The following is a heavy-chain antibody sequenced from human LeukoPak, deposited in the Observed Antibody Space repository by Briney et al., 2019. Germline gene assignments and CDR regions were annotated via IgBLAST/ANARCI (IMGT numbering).Heavy chain of an antibody. CDR2: INPNSGGT. CDR1: GYTLTELS. CDR3: ARDGTYYDILTGYYNPDY. Sequence: GASVKVSCKVSGYTLTELSMHWVRQAPGQGLEWMGWINPNSGGTNYAQKFQGRVAMTRDTSISTAYMELSRLRSDDTAVYYCARDGTYYDILTGYYNPDYWGQGTLVTVSS. D-gene: IGHD3-9*01. V-gene: IGHV1-2*02. J-gene: IGHJ4*02.